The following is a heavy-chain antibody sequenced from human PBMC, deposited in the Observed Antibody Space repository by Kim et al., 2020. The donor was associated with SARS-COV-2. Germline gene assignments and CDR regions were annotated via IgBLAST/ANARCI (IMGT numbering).Heavy chain of an antibody. Sequence: ASVKVSCKVSGYTLTELSMHWVRQAPGKGLEWMGGFDPEDGETIYAQKFQGRVTMTEDTSTDTAYMELSSLRSEDTPVYYCATSPSIAAASWFDPWGEGTLVTVSS. CDR2: FDPEDGET. J-gene: IGHJ5*02. D-gene: IGHD6-13*01. CDR1: GYTLTELS. V-gene: IGHV1-24*01. CDR3: ATSPSIAAASWFDP.